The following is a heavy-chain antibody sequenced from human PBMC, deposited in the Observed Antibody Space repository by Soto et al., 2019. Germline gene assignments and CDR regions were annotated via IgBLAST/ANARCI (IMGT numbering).Heavy chain of an antibody. CDR1: GFTFSSYA. J-gene: IGHJ4*02. Sequence: EVQLLESGGGLVQPGGSLRLSCAASGFTFSSYAMSWVRQAPWKGLEWVSAISGSGGSTYYADYVKGRFTIARDNSKNTLYLQMNSLRAEDTAVYYCAKDAYDFWSGYPSLDYWGQGTLVTVSS. V-gene: IGHV3-23*01. D-gene: IGHD3-3*01. CDR2: ISGSGGST. CDR3: AKDAYDFWSGYPSLDY.